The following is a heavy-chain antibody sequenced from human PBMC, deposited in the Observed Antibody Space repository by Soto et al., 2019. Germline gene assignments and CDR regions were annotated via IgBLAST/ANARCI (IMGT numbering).Heavy chain of an antibody. CDR3: ARDHYDSGDYWFDY. J-gene: IGHJ4*02. D-gene: IGHD4-17*01. CDR2: IYYSGST. CDR1: AGSVSSGSYY. V-gene: IGHV4-61*01. Sequence: PSETLSLTCTVSAGSVSSGSYYWVWIRQPPGKGLEWIGDIYYSGSTNYNPSLKSPVTISVDTSKTQFSLKLSSGTAADTAVYYCARDHYDSGDYWFDYWGQGTLVTVSS.